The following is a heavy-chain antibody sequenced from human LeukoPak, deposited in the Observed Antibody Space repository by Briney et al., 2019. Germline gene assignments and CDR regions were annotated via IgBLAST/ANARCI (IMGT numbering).Heavy chain of an antibody. Sequence: ASVKVSCKASEYTFTGYYMHWVRQAPGQGLEWMGWISSNSGDTNYAQNFQGRVTMTRDTSISTAYMELSRLRSDDTAVYYCARGNWGYAFDIWGQGTMVTVSS. CDR2: ISSNSGDT. D-gene: IGHD7-27*01. CDR1: EYTFTGYY. V-gene: IGHV1-2*02. J-gene: IGHJ3*02. CDR3: ARGNWGYAFDI.